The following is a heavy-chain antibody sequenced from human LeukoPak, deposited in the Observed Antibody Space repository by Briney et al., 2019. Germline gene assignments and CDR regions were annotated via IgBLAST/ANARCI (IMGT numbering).Heavy chain of an antibody. Sequence: SETLSLTCTVSNGSVGSGGYSRSWIRQPPGKGLEWIGFVYHSGATYYNPSLKSRISIAMDRSKNQFSLRLRSVTGADTAVYFCASTHCGGDCFSSVAFDFWGHGTMVTVSS. CDR1: NGSVGSGGYS. CDR2: VYHSGAT. V-gene: IGHV4-30-2*01. D-gene: IGHD2-21*02. J-gene: IGHJ3*01. CDR3: ASTHCGGDCFSSVAFDF.